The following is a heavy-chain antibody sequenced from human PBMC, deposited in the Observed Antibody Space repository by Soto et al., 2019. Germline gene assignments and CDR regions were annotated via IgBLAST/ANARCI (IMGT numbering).Heavy chain of an antibody. CDR2: ISGSGGST. J-gene: IGHJ6*02. Sequence: PGGSLRLSCAASGFTFSSYAMSWVRQAPGKGLEWVSAISGSGGSTYYADSVKGRFTISRDNSKNTLYLQMNSLRAEDTAVYYCAKDIWSGYYPSYGMDVWGQGTTVTVSS. CDR1: GFTFSSYA. V-gene: IGHV3-23*01. CDR3: AKDIWSGYYPSYGMDV. D-gene: IGHD3-3*01.